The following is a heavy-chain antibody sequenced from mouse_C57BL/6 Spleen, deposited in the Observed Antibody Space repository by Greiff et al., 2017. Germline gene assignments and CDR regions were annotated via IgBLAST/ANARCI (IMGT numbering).Heavy chain of an antibody. CDR1: GYTFTSYG. D-gene: IGHD2-13*01. Sequence: VQLQQSGAELVMPGASVTLSCKASGYTFTSYGMPWVKQTPGQGLEWIGAIDPADSCTDYPHKFKGKSTLTADKSSSTAYMQLRSLTAEDSAVYYCTRGDSNVFFAYWGQGTLVTVSA. V-gene: IGHV1-69*01. J-gene: IGHJ3*01. CDR2: IDPADSCT. CDR3: TRGDSNVFFAY.